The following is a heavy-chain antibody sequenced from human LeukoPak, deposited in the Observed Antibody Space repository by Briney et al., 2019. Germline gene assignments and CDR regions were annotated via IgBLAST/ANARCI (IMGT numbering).Heavy chain of an antibody. V-gene: IGHV4-34*01. CDR2: INHSGST. Sequence: SETLSLTCAVYGGSFSGYYWSWIRQPPGKGLEWIGEINHSGSTNYNPSLKSRVTISVDTSKNQFSLKLSSVTAADTAVYYCARGYFCSSSRTNWFDPWGQGTLVTVSS. J-gene: IGHJ5*02. CDR1: GGSFSGYY. D-gene: IGHD6-6*01. CDR3: ARGYFCSSSRTNWFDP.